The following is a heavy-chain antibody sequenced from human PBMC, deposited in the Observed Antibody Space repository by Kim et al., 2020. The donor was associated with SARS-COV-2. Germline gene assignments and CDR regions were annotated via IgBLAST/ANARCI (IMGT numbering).Heavy chain of an antibody. V-gene: IGHV3-23*01. J-gene: IGHJ4*02. CDR2: ISGSGGST. Sequence: GGSLRLSCAASGFTFSSYAMSWVRQAPGKGLEWVSAISGSGGSTYYADSVKGRFTISRDNSKNTLYLQMNSLRAEDTAVYYCAKKSDYYYGSGSYSDYWGQGTLVTVSS. CDR1: GFTFSSYA. D-gene: IGHD3-10*01. CDR3: AKKSDYYYGSGSYSDY.